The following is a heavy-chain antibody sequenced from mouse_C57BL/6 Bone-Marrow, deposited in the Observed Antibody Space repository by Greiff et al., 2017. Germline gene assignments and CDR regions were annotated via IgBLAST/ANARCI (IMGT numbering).Heavy chain of an antibody. Sequence: EVQLVESGGGLVQPQGSLKLSCAASGFTFNTYAMHWVRPAPGKGLEWVASIRSKSSNYATYYADSVKDRFTISRDDSQSMLYLHMNNLQTEDTAMYSCESSREVVADRYFDVWGTGTTLTVSS. CDR2: IRSKSSNYAT. D-gene: IGHD1-1*01. CDR1: GFTFNTYA. CDR3: ESSREVVADRYFDV. V-gene: IGHV10-3*01. J-gene: IGHJ1*03.